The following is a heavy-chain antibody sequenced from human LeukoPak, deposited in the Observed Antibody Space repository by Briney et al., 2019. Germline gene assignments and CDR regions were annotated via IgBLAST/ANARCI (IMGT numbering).Heavy chain of an antibody. V-gene: IGHV4-4*07. CDR2: IYTSGST. J-gene: IGHJ4*02. Sequence: PSETLSLTCTVSGGSISSYYWSWIRQPAGKGLQWIGRIYTSGSTNYNPSLKSRVTISVDTSKNQFSLKLSSVTAADTAVYYCARLPYYYDSSGYYYFDYWGQGTLVTVSS. CDR1: GGSISSYY. D-gene: IGHD3-22*01. CDR3: ARLPYYYDSSGYYYFDY.